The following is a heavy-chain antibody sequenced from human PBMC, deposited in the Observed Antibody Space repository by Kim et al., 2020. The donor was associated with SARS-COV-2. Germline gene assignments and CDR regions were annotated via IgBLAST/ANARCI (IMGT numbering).Heavy chain of an antibody. CDR3: AKDYYDTSGYEGYFQH. Sequence: VKGRFSISRDNSKNTGYVQMNSLRAEDTAVYYCAKDYYDTSGYEGYFQHWGQGTLVTGSS. J-gene: IGHJ1*01. V-gene: IGHV3-33*06. D-gene: IGHD3-22*01.